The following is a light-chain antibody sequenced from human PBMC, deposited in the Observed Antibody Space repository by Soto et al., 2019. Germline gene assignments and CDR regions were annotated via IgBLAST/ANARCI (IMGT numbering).Light chain of an antibody. V-gene: IGLV2-11*01. CDR2: DVT. CDR1: SSDVVGYRY. Sequence: QSVLTQPRSVSGSPGQSVTISCTGTSSDVVGYRYVSWYQQHPGKAPKVIIYDVTQRPSGVPDRFSGSKSGNAASLTISGLQAEDEADYYCCSYAGSHTKYVFGSGTKVTVL. CDR3: CSYAGSHTKYV. J-gene: IGLJ1*01.